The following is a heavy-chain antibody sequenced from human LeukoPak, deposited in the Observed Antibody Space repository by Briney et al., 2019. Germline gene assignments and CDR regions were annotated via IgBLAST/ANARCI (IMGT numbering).Heavy chain of an antibody. CDR2: INHSGST. J-gene: IGHJ4*02. Sequence: SETLSLTCAVYGGSFSGYYWSWIRQPPGKGLEWIGEINHSGSTNYNPSLKSRVTISVDTSKNQFSLKLSSVTAADTAVYYCARFGSGWYYFDHWGRGTLVTVSS. CDR3: ARFGSGWYYFDH. D-gene: IGHD6-19*01. CDR1: GGSFSGYY. V-gene: IGHV4-34*01.